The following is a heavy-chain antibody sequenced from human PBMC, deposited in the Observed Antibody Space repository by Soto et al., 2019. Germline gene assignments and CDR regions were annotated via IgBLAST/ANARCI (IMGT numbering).Heavy chain of an antibody. D-gene: IGHD3-10*01. Sequence: EVQLVESGGGLVQPGGSLRLSCAASGLSVSGNYMSWVRQAPGKGLEWDSVIYSGGTTYYADSVKGRFIISRDISKNTLYLQMNSLRVEDTAVYYCARDYRLMVRGAGFDYWGQGTPVTVSS. CDR3: ARDYRLMVRGAGFDY. CDR1: GLSVSGNY. J-gene: IGHJ4*02. CDR2: IYSGGTT. V-gene: IGHV3-66*01.